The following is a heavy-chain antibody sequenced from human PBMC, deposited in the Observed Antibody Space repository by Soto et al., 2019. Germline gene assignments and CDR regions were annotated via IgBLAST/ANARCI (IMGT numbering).Heavy chain of an antibody. J-gene: IGHJ5*02. Sequence: PGGSLRLSCAASGFTISSYWMHWVRQAPGKGLVWVSRINSDDSSTDYADSVKGRFTISRDNAKNTLYLQMNYLRAEDTALYYCARSKATFGKNWLAPWGQGTLVTVSS. CDR1: GFTISSYW. CDR2: INSDDSST. V-gene: IGHV3-74*01. CDR3: ARSKATFGKNWLAP. D-gene: IGHD3-16*01.